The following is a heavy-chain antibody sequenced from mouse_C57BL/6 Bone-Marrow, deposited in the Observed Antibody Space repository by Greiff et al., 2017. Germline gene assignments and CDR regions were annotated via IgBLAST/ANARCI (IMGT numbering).Heavy chain of an antibody. D-gene: IGHD1-1*01. CDR1: GYTFTSYW. V-gene: IGHV1-53*01. Sequence: QVQLQQPGTELVKPGASVKLSCKASGYTFTSYWMHWVKQRPGQGLEWIGNINPSNGGTNYNEKFKSKATLTVDKSSSTAYMQLSSLTSEDSAVYYGARPDYYGSSSYYFDYWGQGTTLTVSS. CDR2: INPSNGGT. CDR3: ARPDYYGSSSYYFDY. J-gene: IGHJ2*01.